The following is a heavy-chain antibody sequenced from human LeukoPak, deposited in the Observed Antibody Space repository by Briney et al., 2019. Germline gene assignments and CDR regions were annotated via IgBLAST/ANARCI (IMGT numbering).Heavy chain of an antibody. V-gene: IGHV4-34*01. D-gene: IGHD5-24*01. CDR3: ARQGKMATVLTNFDY. J-gene: IGHJ4*02. Sequence: PSETLSLTCAVYGGSFSGYYWSWIRQPPGKGLEWIGSIYYSGNTYYSPSLKSRVTISVDTSRNQFSLKLSSMTAADTAVYYCARQGKMATVLTNFDYWGQGTLVTVSS. CDR1: GGSFSGYY. CDR2: IYYSGNT.